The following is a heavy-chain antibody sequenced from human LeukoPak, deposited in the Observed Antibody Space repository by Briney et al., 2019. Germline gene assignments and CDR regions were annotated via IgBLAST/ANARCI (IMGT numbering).Heavy chain of an antibody. D-gene: IGHD1-1*01. CDR2: IKQDGSEK. CDR1: GFTFSSYW. Sequence: GGSLRLSCAASGFTFSSYWMSWVRQAPGKGLEWVANIKQDGSEKYHVESVKGRFTISRDNAKNSLFLQMNGLRVEDTAVYYCARGDDFSGDHWGQGTLVTVSS. CDR3: ARGDDFSGDH. V-gene: IGHV3-7*04. J-gene: IGHJ4*02.